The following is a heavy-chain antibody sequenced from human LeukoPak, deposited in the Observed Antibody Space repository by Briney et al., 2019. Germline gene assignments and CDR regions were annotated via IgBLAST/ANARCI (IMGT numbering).Heavy chain of an antibody. D-gene: IGHD3-22*01. CDR1: GGTFSSYA. CDR3: ARDMTYYYDSSGYLVGAFDI. CDR2: ILPIFGTA. J-gene: IGHJ3*02. V-gene: IGHV1-69*05. Sequence: SVKVSCKASGGTFSSYAISWVRQAPGQGLEWMGRILPIFGTANYAQKFQGRVTITTDESTSTAYMELSSLRSEDTAVYYCARDMTYYYDSSGYLVGAFDIWGQGTMVTVSS.